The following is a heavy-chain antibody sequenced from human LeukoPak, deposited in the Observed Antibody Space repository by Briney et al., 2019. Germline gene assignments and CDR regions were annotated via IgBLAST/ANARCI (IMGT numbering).Heavy chain of an antibody. D-gene: IGHD6-6*01. CDR2: INAGNGNT. Sequence: GASVKVSCKASGYTFTSYAMHWVRQAPGQRLEWMGWINAGNGNTNYAQKLQGRVTMTTDTSTSTAYMELRSLRSDDTAVYYCARDLFPYSSSHSDAFDIWGQGTMVTVSS. V-gene: IGHV1-3*01. CDR3: ARDLFPYSSSHSDAFDI. CDR1: GYTFTSYA. J-gene: IGHJ3*02.